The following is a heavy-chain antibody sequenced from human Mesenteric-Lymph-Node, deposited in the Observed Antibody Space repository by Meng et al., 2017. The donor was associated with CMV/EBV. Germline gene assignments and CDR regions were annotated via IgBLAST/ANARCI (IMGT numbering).Heavy chain of an antibody. Sequence: GGSLRLSCAVSGFTFSDSGMHWVRQAPGKGLEWVAFIRSDGSDEYYPASVRGRFTISRDNSRNTLFLQMSSLRPEDTAVYYCAKNLGEPHTSWGQGALVTVSS. V-gene: IGHV3-30*02. CDR3: AKNLGEPHTS. D-gene: IGHD3-16*01. CDR1: GFTFSDSG. CDR2: IRSDGSDE. J-gene: IGHJ5*02.